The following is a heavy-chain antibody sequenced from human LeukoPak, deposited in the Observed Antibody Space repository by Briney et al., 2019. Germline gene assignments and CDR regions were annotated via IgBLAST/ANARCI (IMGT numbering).Heavy chain of an antibody. V-gene: IGHV1-2*02. CDR1: GYTFTGYY. D-gene: IGHD2-15*01. Sequence: ASVKVSCKASGYTFTGYYMHWMRQAPGQGLEWMGWINPNSGGTNYAQKFQGRVTMTRDTSISTAYMELSRLRSDDTAVYYCARGYCSGGSCYSAQDYWGQGTLVTVSS. CDR3: ARGYCSGGSCYSAQDY. CDR2: INPNSGGT. J-gene: IGHJ4*02.